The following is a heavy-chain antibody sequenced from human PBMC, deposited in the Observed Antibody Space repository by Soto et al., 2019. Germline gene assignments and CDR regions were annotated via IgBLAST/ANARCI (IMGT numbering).Heavy chain of an antibody. D-gene: IGHD6-13*01. CDR3: ARRGPGTYFDY. Sequence: EVQMLDSGGGLVHPGGSLRLSCAASGFTFSSYAMNWVRQAPGKGLEWVSVISGSGGSTYYADSVKGRFTISRDNSKNTLYLQMNSLRAEDTAVYYCARRGPGTYFDYWGQGTLVTVSS. J-gene: IGHJ4*02. CDR1: GFTFSSYA. CDR2: ISGSGGST. V-gene: IGHV3-23*01.